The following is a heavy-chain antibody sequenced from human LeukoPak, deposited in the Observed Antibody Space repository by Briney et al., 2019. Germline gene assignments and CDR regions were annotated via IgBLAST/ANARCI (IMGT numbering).Heavy chain of an antibody. CDR1: GFTFSSHG. Sequence: GGSLRLSCVASGFTFSSHGMHWVRQAPGKGLEWVAVIWYDASEKYYADSVRGRFTISRDNSKNTLYLQMNSLRAEGTAVYYCARWGDNKILDYWGQGTLVTVSS. CDR2: IWYDASEK. CDR3: ARWGDNKILDY. D-gene: IGHD3-16*01. V-gene: IGHV3-33*01. J-gene: IGHJ4*02.